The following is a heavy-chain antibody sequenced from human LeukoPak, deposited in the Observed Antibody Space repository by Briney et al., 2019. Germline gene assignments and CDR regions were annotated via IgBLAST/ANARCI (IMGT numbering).Heavy chain of an antibody. V-gene: IGHV4-59*08. CDR2: ISYNGGT. CDR1: GASINIYY. J-gene: IGHJ6*03. Sequence: SETLSLTCTVSGASINIYYGGWVRQPPGNGLEGIGDISYNGGTNYNPSLKSRVTISEDTSKNQFSLKVTSVTAADTAVYFCARAHYYFYMDVWGKGTTVTVSS. CDR3: ARAHYYFYMDV.